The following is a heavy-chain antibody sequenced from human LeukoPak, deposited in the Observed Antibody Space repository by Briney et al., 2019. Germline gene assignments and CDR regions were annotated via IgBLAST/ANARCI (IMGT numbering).Heavy chain of an antibody. J-gene: IGHJ4*02. CDR3: AKDAGEYYDILTGYYFDY. V-gene: IGHV3-30*18. CDR2: ISYDGSNK. D-gene: IGHD3-9*01. Sequence: GRSLRLSCAASGFTFSSYGMHWVRQAPGKGLEWVAVISYDGSNKYYADSVKGRFTISRDNSKNTLYLQMNSLRAEDTAVYYCAKDAGEYYDILTGYYFDYWGQGTLVTVSS. CDR1: GFTFSSYG.